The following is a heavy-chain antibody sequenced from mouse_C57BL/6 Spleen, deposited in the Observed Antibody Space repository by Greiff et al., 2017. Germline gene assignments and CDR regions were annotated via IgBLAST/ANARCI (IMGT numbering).Heavy chain of an antibody. CDR3: ARSRYDCDSYYAMDY. J-gene: IGHJ4*01. D-gene: IGHD2-4*01. CDR2: INPNNGGT. Sequence: VQLQQSGPELVKPGASVKISCKASGYTFTDYYMNWVKQSHGKSLEWIGTINPNNGGTSYNQKFKGKATLTVDKSSSTAYMELRSLTSEDSAVYYGARSRYDCDSYYAMDYWGQGTSVTVSS. CDR1: GYTFTDYY. V-gene: IGHV1-26*01.